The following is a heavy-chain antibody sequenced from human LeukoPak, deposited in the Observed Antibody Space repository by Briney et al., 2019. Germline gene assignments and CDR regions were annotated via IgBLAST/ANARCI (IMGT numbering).Heavy chain of an antibody. D-gene: IGHD3-3*01. CDR3: ARHHGGTYYDFWSGYSNWFDP. V-gene: IGHV1-69*13. Sequence: GASVKVSCKASGGTFSSYAISWVRQAPGQGLEWMGGIIPIFGTANYAQKFQGRATITADESTSTAYMELSSLRSEDTAVYYCARHHGGTYYDFWSGYSNWFDPWGQGTLVTVSS. CDR1: GGTFSSYA. J-gene: IGHJ5*02. CDR2: IIPIFGTA.